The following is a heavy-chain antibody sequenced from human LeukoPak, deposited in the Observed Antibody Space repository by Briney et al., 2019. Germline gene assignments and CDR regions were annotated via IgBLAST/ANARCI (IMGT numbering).Heavy chain of an antibody. V-gene: IGHV4-39*01. D-gene: IGHD3-10*01. CDR1: GGSISSSSYY. Sequence: SETLSLTCTVSGGSISSSSYYWGWIRQPPGTGLEWIGSIYYSGSTYYNPSLKSRVTISVDTSENQFSLKLSSVTAADTAVYYCASGPGRRPPGRVFDYWGQGTLVTVSS. J-gene: IGHJ4*02. CDR3: ASGPGRRPPGRVFDY. CDR2: IYYSGST.